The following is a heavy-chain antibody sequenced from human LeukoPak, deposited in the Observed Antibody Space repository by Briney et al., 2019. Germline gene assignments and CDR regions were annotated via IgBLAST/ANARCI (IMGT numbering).Heavy chain of an antibody. CDR2: VYYTGST. Sequence: PSETLSLTCTVSAGSVTNGDYYWSWLRQPPGKALEWIGFVYYTGSTYYTPSLEGRATISVDTSKNQFSVKLSSVTAADTAVYYCASSIAAAGKSFDYWGQGTLATVSS. CDR3: ASSIAAAGKSFDY. D-gene: IGHD6-13*01. CDR1: AGSVTNGDYY. J-gene: IGHJ4*02. V-gene: IGHV4-61*08.